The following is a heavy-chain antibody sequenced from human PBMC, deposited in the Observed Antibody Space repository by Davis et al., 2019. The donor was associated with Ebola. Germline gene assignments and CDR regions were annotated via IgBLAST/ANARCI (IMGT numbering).Heavy chain of an antibody. CDR3: AKTLHYYDIFVYGMDV. Sequence: GGSLRLSCAASGFTFSSYSMNWVRQAPGKGLEWVAVISYDGSNKYYADSVKGRFTISRDNSKNTLYLQMNSLRAEDTAVYYCAKTLHYYDIFVYGMDVWGQGTTVTVSS. D-gene: IGHD3-22*01. V-gene: IGHV3-30*18. CDR2: ISYDGSNK. CDR1: GFTFSSYS. J-gene: IGHJ6*02.